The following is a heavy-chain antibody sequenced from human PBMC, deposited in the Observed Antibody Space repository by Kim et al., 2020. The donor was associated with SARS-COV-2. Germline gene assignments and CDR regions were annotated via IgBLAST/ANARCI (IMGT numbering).Heavy chain of an antibody. D-gene: IGHD1-26*01. CDR3: ARDISGTPEDCWGQGGSPEEF. CDR1: GFTLSDFH. Sequence: GGSLRLSCAASGFTLSDFHMDWVRQAPGKGLEWVGRSRNKADSYTPEYAASVKGRFTISRDDSKNSLYLQMNSLKIEDTAVYYCARDISGTPEDCWGQGGSPEEFWGQGTLVTVSS. J-gene: IGHJ4*02. V-gene: IGHV3-72*01. CDR2: SRNKADSYTP.